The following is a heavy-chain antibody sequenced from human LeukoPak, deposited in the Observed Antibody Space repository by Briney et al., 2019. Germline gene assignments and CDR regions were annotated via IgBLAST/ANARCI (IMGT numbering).Heavy chain of an antibody. CDR2: ISYDGSNK. CDR1: GFTFSSYG. Sequence: GRSLRLSCAASGFTFSSYGMHWVRQAPGKGLEWVAVISYDGSNKYYADSVKGRFTISRDNSKNTLYLQMNSLRAEDTAVYYCAKEGGSYPTYYYYYMDVWGKGTTVTVSS. V-gene: IGHV3-30*18. CDR3: AKEGGSYPTYYYYYMDV. D-gene: IGHD1-26*01. J-gene: IGHJ6*03.